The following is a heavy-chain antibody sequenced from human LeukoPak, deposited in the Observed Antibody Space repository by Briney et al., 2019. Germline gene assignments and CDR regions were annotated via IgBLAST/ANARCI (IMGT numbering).Heavy chain of an antibody. CDR3: ARVVVPAARIGWFDP. CDR1: GYSFTSYW. J-gene: IGHJ5*02. CDR2: IYPGDSDT. Sequence: GESLKISRKGSGYSFTSYWIGWVRQMPGKGLEWMGIIYPGDSDTRYSPSFQGQVTISADKSISTAYLQWSSLKASDTAMYYCARVVVPAARIGWFDPWGQGTLVTVSS. D-gene: IGHD2-2*01. V-gene: IGHV5-51*01.